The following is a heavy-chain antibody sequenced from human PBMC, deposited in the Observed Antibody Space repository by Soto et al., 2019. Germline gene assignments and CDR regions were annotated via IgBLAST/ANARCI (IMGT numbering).Heavy chain of an antibody. J-gene: IGHJ4*02. CDR3: AFKGTANSFY. CDR1: GFTFRNYG. Sequence: EVQLLESGGGLVQPGGSLRLSCAASGFTFRNYGMSWVRQAPGKGLEWVSVISGSGDNTYYAASVKGRFTISRANSESTLFLEMNSLRGEDTAVDYCAFKGTANSFYWGQGTLVIVSS. V-gene: IGHV3-23*01. CDR2: ISGSGDNT. D-gene: IGHD2-21*02.